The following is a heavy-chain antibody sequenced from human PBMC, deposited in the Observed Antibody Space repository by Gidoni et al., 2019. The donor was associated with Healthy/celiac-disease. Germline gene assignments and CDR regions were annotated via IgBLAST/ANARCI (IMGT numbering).Heavy chain of an antibody. Sequence: QVQLVQSGAEVKKPGASVKVSCKASGYTFTSYYMHWVRQAPGQGLEWMGIINPSGGSTSYAQKFQGRVTMTRDTSTSTVYMELSSLRSEDTAVYYCAREDIVVVVAATSYYGMDVWGQGTTVTVSS. CDR3: AREDIVVVVAATSYYGMDV. CDR2: INPSGGST. D-gene: IGHD2-15*01. V-gene: IGHV1-46*01. CDR1: GYTFTSYY. J-gene: IGHJ6*02.